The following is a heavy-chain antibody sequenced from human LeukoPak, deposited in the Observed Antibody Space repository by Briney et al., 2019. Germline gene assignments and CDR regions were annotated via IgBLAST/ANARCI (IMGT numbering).Heavy chain of an antibody. Sequence: GRSLRLSCAASGFTFSSYAMHWVRQAPGKGLEWVAVISYDGSNKYYADSVKGRFTISRDNSKNTLYLQMNSLRAEDTAVYYCAPSSGWYGIFDYWGQGTLVTASS. V-gene: IGHV3-30-3*01. CDR3: APSSGWYGIFDY. J-gene: IGHJ4*02. CDR2: ISYDGSNK. CDR1: GFTFSSYA. D-gene: IGHD6-19*01.